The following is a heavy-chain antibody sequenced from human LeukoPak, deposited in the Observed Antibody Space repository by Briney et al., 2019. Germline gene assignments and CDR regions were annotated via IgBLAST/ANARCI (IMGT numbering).Heavy chain of an antibody. CDR2: VNPSGGA. Sequence: PSETLSLTCAIYGVSFSGFYWSWLRQPPGTGLEWIGEVNPSGGAFYNPSLKSRVTISIDTSKQQFFLKLRSVAAADTAHYYCASGVGYLFPTNWGQGTLVTVSS. J-gene: IGHJ4*02. D-gene: IGHD5-18*01. V-gene: IGHV4-34*01. CDR1: GVSFSGFY. CDR3: ASGVGYLFPTN.